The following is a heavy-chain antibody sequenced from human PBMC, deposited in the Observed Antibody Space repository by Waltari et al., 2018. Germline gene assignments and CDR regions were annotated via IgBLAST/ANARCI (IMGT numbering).Heavy chain of an antibody. CDR2: LYYSGSS. CDR3: AGIAAAGKLDY. V-gene: IGHV4-39*07. CDR1: GGSISSSSYY. Sequence: QLQLQESGPGLVKPSETLSLTCTVSGGSISSSSYYWGWICQPPWKGLAWIGSLYYSGSSYNNASLKVRVTVSVNTAKNQASQRLSAVAGADTAVYYRAGIAAAGKLDYWGQGTTVTVSA. J-gene: IGHJ4*03. D-gene: IGHD6-13*01.